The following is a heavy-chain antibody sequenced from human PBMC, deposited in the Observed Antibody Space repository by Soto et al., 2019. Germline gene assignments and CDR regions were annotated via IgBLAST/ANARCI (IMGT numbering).Heavy chain of an antibody. CDR2: IYYSGST. J-gene: IGHJ4*02. CDR1: GGSISSSSYY. V-gene: IGHV4-39*01. CDR3: ATQLGITGYYVFDY. D-gene: IGHD3-9*01. Sequence: SETLSLTCTVSGGSISSSSYYWGWIRQPPGKGLEWIGSIYYSGSTYYNPSLKSRVTISVDTSKNQFSLKLSSVTAADTVVYYCATQLGITGYYVFDYWGQGTLVTVSS.